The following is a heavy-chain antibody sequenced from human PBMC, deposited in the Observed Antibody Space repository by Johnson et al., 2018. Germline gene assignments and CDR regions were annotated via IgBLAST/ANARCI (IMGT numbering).Heavy chain of an antibody. CDR3: AKHQVAVAGYYYYYMDV. CDR2: VSGSGVGT. Sequence: VQSGGSLRLSCAASGFTFSTYAMSWVRQGPGKGLEWVSGVSGSGVGTYHADSVKGRFTISRDNSKNTRYLQMNSLRAEDTAVYFCAKHQVAVAGYYYYYMDVWGKGTTVTVSS. CDR1: GFTFSTYA. D-gene: IGHD6-19*01. V-gene: IGHV3-23*01. J-gene: IGHJ6*03.